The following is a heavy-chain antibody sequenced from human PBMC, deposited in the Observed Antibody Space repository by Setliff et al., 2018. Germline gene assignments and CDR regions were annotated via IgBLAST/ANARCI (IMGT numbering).Heavy chain of an antibody. CDR2: INHRGST. Sequence: SETLSLTCAAYGGTFSDYHWTWIRRSPEKGLEWIGEINHRGSTNYNPSLKSRVTISIDTSRDQFSLKLISMIAADTAVYYCARGRNIAARLLDSWGQGTLVTVSS. D-gene: IGHD6-6*01. J-gene: IGHJ4*02. CDR3: ARGRNIAARLLDS. V-gene: IGHV4-34*01. CDR1: GGTFSDYH.